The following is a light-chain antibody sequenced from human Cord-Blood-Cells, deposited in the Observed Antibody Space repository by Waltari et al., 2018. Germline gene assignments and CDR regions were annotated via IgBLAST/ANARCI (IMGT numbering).Light chain of an antibody. CDR1: SSDVGGYNY. J-gene: IGLJ2*01. CDR2: DVS. CDR3: SSYTSSSTLVV. V-gene: IGLV2-14*01. Sequence: QSALTQPASVSGSPGQSITISCTGTSSDVGGYNYVSWYQQHPGKAPKLMIYDVSNRPSGVSNRFSGAKSGNTASLTISVRQAEDEADYYCSSYTSSSTLVVFGGGTKLTVL.